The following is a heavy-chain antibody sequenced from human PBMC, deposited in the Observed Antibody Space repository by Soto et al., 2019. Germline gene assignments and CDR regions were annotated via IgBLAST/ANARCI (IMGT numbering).Heavy chain of an antibody. CDR1: GGSISSSNW. CDR3: ARKQLRWGYYAYGMDV. V-gene: IGHV4-4*02. J-gene: IGHJ6*02. D-gene: IGHD6-13*01. CDR2: IYHSGST. Sequence: SETLSLTCAVSGGSISSSNWWICVRQPPGKGLEWIGEIYHSGSTNYNPSLKSRVTISVDKSKDQFSLKLSSMTAADTAVYYCARKQLRWGYYAYGMDVWGQGNTVTVSS.